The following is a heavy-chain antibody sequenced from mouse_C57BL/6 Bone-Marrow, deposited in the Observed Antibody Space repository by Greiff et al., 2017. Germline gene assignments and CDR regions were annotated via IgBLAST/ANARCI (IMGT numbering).Heavy chain of an antibody. CDR1: GFTFSNYW. Sequence: EVMLVESGGGLVQPGGSMKLSCVASGFTFSNYWMNWVRQSPEKGLEWVAQIRLKSDNYATHYAESVKGRFTISRDDSKSSVYLQMNNLRAEDTGIYYCTEDLYFDYWGQGTTLTVSS. V-gene: IGHV6-3*01. J-gene: IGHJ2*01. CDR2: IRLKSDNYAT. CDR3: TEDLYFDY.